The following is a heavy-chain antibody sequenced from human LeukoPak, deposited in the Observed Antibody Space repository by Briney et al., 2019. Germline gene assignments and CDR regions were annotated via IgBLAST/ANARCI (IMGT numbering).Heavy chain of an antibody. D-gene: IGHD2-21*02. Sequence: GGSPRLSCAASGFTFSSYAMSWVRQAPGKGLVWVSRINTDGSSTSYADSVKGRFTISRDNAKNTLYLQMNSLRAEDTAVYYCARDPRPNIVVVTAHLPYWGQGTLVTVSS. CDR2: INTDGSST. CDR1: GFTFSSYA. V-gene: IGHV3-74*01. CDR3: ARDPRPNIVVVTAHLPY. J-gene: IGHJ4*02.